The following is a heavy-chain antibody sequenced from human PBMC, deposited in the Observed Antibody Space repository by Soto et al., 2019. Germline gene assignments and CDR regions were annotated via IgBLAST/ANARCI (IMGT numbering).Heavy chain of an antibody. CDR1: GFSFSTYS. CDR2: LSHGGAYT. V-gene: IGHV3-23*01. D-gene: IGHD4-17*01. CDR3: AKWSGYGDA. J-gene: IGHJ4*02. Sequence: EVQLLESGGGLVQPGGSLRLSCAASGFSFSTYSMAWVRQAPGKGPEWVSGLSHGGAYTFYADSVKGRFTISVDISQSTVYLQMNSLRTEDTAVYYCAKWSGYGDAWGQGTLVTVSS.